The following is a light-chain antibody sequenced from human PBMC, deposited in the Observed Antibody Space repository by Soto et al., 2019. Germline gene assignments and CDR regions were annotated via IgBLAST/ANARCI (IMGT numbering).Light chain of an antibody. CDR2: AAS. CDR3: QQSSTIPRT. V-gene: IGKV1-39*01. J-gene: IGKJ1*01. Sequence: DIQMTQSPSSLSASVGDRVTISCRSSQHISTYLNWYQHKPGKAPKLLVYAASTLQSGVPSRFSGSGSGTDLRLTISSLQPEDFATYYCQQSSTIPRTFGQGTKVDLK. CDR1: QHISTY.